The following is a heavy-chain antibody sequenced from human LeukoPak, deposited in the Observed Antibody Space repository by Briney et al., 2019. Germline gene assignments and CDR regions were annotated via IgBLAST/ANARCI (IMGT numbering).Heavy chain of an antibody. CDR3: ARVNGNPTPHFDY. Sequence: GGSLRLSCATSGFTFDDYGMSWVRQAPGKGLVWVSRINTDGSSTSYADSVKGRFTISRDNAKNTLYLQMNSLRAEDTAVYYCARVNGNPTPHFDYWGQGILVTVSS. D-gene: IGHD4-23*01. CDR2: INTDGSST. J-gene: IGHJ4*02. CDR1: GFTFDDYG. V-gene: IGHV3-74*01.